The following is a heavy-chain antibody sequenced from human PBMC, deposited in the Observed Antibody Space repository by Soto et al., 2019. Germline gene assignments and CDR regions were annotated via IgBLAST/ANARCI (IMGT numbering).Heavy chain of an antibody. CDR1: GFTFSSYS. J-gene: IGHJ6*02. CDR3: ARGITMIVVVTPMDV. CDR2: ISSSSSYI. D-gene: IGHD3-22*01. Sequence: GGSLRLSCAASGFTFSSYSMNWVRQAPGKGPEWVSSISSSSSYIYYADSVKGRFTISRDNAKNSLYLQMNSLRAEDTAVYYCARGITMIVVVTPMDVWGQGTTVTVA. V-gene: IGHV3-21*01.